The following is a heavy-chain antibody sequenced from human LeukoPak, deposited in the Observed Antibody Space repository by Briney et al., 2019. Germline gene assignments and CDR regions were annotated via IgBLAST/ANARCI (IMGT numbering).Heavy chain of an antibody. CDR1: GGSISSYY. V-gene: IGHV4-4*07. CDR2: IYTSGST. CDR3: ARSDAIAAPLRY. J-gene: IGHJ4*02. Sequence: RSETLSLTCTVSGGSISSYYWSWIRQPAGKGLEWIGRIYTSGSTNYNPSLKSRVTMSVDTSKNQFSPKLSSVTAADTAVYYCARSDAIAAPLRYWGQGTLVTVSS. D-gene: IGHD6-6*01.